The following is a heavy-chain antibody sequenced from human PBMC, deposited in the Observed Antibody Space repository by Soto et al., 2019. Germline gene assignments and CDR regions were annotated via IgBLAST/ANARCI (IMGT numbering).Heavy chain of an antibody. J-gene: IGHJ4*02. V-gene: IGHV3-30*18. CDR1: GFTFSSYG. D-gene: IGHD3-3*01. Sequence: GGSLRLSCAASGFTFSSYGMHWVRQAPGKGLEWVAVISYDGSNKYYADSVKGRFTISRDNSKNTLYLQMNSLRAEDTAVYYCAKGSRGVVIRPPLDYWGQGTLVTVSS. CDR3: AKGSRGVVIRPPLDY. CDR2: ISYDGSNK.